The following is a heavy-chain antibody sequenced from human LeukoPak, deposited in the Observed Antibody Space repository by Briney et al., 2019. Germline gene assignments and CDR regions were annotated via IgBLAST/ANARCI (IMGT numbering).Heavy chain of an antibody. CDR2: IYYSGST. CDR3: ARWSPSYYDL. V-gene: IGHV4-59*01. Sequence: SETLSLTCTVSGGSISSYYWNWIRQPPGKGLEWIGYIYYSGSTNYNPSLRSRVTISVDTAKNQFSLKLSSVTAADTAVYYCARWSPSYYDLWGQGTLVPVSS. CDR1: GGSISSYY. J-gene: IGHJ4*02.